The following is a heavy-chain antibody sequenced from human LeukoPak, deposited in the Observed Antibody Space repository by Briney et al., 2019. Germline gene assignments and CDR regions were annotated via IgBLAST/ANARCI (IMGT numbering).Heavy chain of an antibody. CDR2: INPNSGGT. Sequence: GASVKVSCKASGYTFTGYYMHWVRQAPGQGLEWMGWINPNSGGTNYAQKLQGRVTMTTDTSTSTAYMELRSLRSDDTAVYYCARVGYYYDSSGYLILQHWGQGTLVTVSS. V-gene: IGHV1-2*02. CDR1: GYTFTGYY. D-gene: IGHD3-22*01. CDR3: ARVGYYYDSSGYLILQH. J-gene: IGHJ1*01.